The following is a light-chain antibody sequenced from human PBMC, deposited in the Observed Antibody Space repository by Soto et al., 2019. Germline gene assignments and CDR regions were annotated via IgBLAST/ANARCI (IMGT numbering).Light chain of an antibody. V-gene: IGLV2-14*01. CDR3: SSYTGSSTLYV. CDR1: SSDVGGYNY. J-gene: IGLJ1*01. CDR2: EVS. Sequence: QSVLTQPASVSGSPGQSITISCTGTSSDVGGYNYVSWYQRHPGKVPKLMIFEVSNRPSGVSYRFSGSKSGNTASLTISGLQAEDEADYYCSSYTGSSTLYVFGTGTKVT.